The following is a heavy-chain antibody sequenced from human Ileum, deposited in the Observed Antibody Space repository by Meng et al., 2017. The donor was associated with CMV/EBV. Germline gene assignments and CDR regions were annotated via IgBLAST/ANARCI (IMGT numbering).Heavy chain of an antibody. V-gene: IGHV1-2*06. CDR2: IRLNSGDT. Sequence: QVQLVQSGIEMKTPGASGKFSCKASGDIFTGYYMHWFRQAPGQGLEWMGQIRLNSGDTHYAQKFQGRVTMTRDMSIITAYMELSSLMSDDTAVYYCARENWVYDYWGQGTLVTVSS. D-gene: IGHD7-27*01. CDR3: ARENWVYDY. J-gene: IGHJ4*02. CDR1: GDIFTGYY.